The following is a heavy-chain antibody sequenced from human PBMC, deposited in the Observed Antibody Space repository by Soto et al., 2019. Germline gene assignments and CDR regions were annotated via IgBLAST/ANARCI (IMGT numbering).Heavy chain of an antibody. V-gene: IGHV3-23*01. J-gene: IGHJ4*02. CDR3: ARGALWFGELAPFDY. CDR2: ISGSGSST. CDR1: GFTSSTYA. Sequence: GGSLRLSCAASGFTSSTYAMSWVRQAPGKGLEWVSVISGSGSSTYYADSVKGRFTISRDNSKNTLYLQMNSPRAEDTAVYYCARGALWFGELAPFDYWGQGALVTVSS. D-gene: IGHD3-10*01.